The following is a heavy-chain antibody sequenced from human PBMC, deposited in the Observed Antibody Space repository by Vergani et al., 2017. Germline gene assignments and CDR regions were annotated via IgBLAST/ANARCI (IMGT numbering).Heavy chain of an antibody. V-gene: IGHV1-69*13. CDR1: GGTFSSYA. D-gene: IGHD1-26*01. CDR2: IIPIFGTA. CDR3: AGLIPVGSYGENYFDY. J-gene: IGHJ4*02. Sequence: QVQLVQSGAEVKKPGASVKVSCKASGGTFSSYAISWVRQAPGQGLEWMGGIIPIFGTANYAQKFQGRVTITADESTSTAYMELSSLRSEDTAVYYCAGLIPVGSYGENYFDYWGQGTLVTVSS.